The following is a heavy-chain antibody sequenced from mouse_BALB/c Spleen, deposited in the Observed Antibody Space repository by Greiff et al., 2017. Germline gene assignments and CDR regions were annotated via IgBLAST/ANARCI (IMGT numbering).Heavy chain of an antibody. J-gene: IGHJ2*01. CDR2: INPGSGGT. CDR3: ARTGTGD. CDR1: GYAFTNYL. Sequence: QVQLQQSGAELVRPGTSVKVSCKASGYAFTNYLIEWVKQRPGQGLEWIGVINPGSGGTNYNEKFKGKATLTADKSSSTAYMQLSSLTSDDSAVYFCARTGTGDWGQGTTLTVSS. D-gene: IGHD4-1*01. V-gene: IGHV1-54*01.